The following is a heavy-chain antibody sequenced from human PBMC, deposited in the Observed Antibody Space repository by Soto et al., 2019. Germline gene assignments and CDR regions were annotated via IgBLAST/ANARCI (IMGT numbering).Heavy chain of an antibody. CDR3: AKDRYSGTYPTDFDY. CDR1: GFTFSSYG. J-gene: IGHJ4*02. Sequence: GGSLRLSCAGSGFTFSSYGIHWVRQSPGKGLEWVALISYDGGNEKYTESVKDRFTISRDDSHNVAYLQMSSLRTEDTAMYYCAKDRYSGTYPTDFDYWGQGSLVTAPQ. D-gene: IGHD1-26*01. V-gene: IGHV3-30*18. CDR2: ISYDGGNE.